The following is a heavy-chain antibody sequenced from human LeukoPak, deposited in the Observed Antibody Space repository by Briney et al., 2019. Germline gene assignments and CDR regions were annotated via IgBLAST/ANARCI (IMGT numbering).Heavy chain of an antibody. CDR3: ARDRGTMIVVVGAFDI. CDR1: GFTFSSYW. D-gene: IGHD3-22*01. V-gene: IGHV3-7*01. CDR2: IKQDGSEK. Sequence: PGGSLRLSCAASGFTFSSYWMSWVRQAPGKGLEWVANIKQDGSEKYYVDSVKGRFTISRDNAKNSLYLQMNSLRAEDTAVYYCARDRGTMIVVVGAFDIWGQGTMVTVSS. J-gene: IGHJ3*02.